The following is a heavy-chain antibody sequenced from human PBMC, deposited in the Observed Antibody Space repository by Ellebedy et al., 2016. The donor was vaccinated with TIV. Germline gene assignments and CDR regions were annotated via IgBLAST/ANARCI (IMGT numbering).Heavy chain of an antibody. D-gene: IGHD4-17*01. CDR2: ISGSGGST. CDR1: GFTFSSYA. CDR3: AKDGPGDYGDYGDAFDI. Sequence: PGGSLRLSCAASGFTFSSYAMSWVRQAQGKGLEWVSAISGSGGSTNYADSVKGRFTISRYNSKNTLYLQMNSLRAEDTAVYYCAKDGPGDYGDYGDAFDIWGQGTMVTVSS. V-gene: IGHV3-23*01. J-gene: IGHJ3*02.